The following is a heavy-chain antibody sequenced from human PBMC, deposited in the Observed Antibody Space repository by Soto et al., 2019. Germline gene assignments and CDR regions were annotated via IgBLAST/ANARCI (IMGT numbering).Heavy chain of an antibody. J-gene: IGHJ6*02. CDR2: INPNSGGT. D-gene: IGHD3-3*01. V-gene: IGHV1-2*04. Sequence: ASVKVSCKASGYTFTGYYMHWVRQAPGQGLEWMGWINPNSGGTNYAQKFQGWVTMTRDTSISTAYMELSRLRSDDTAVYYCARGGSITIFGVVTPYYYYGMDVWGQGTTVTV. CDR3: ARGGSITIFGVVTPYYYYGMDV. CDR1: GYTFTGYY.